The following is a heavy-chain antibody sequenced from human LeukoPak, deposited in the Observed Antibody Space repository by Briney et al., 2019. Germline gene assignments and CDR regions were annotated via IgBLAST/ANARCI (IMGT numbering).Heavy chain of an antibody. V-gene: IGHV3-23*01. CDR2: ISGGGETA. CDR3: AKNFLGATYYYYGMDV. Sequence: PGGSLRLSCAASGFTFTRYAMTWVRQAPGMRPEWVSTISGGGETAFYADSVKGRFIISRDNSKNTLYLQLTSLRAEDTAVYYCAKNFLGATYYYYGMDVWGQGTTVTVSS. CDR1: GFTFTRYA. D-gene: IGHD1-26*01. J-gene: IGHJ6*02.